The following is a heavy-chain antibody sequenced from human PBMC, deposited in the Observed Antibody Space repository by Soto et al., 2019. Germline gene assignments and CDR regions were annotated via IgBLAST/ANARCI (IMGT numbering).Heavy chain of an antibody. CDR2: ISGYNGNT. D-gene: IGHD3-10*01. Sequence: ASVKVSCKASGYTFTTYGITWVRQAPGQGLEWMGWISGYNGNTNYGQKLQGRVTLTTDTSTSTAYMELRSLRSDDTALYYCARVLVKVVRFGELSPLYYFDFWGQGTLVTVSS. CDR3: ARVLVKVVRFGELSPLYYFDF. J-gene: IGHJ4*02. CDR1: GYTFTTYG. V-gene: IGHV1-18*04.